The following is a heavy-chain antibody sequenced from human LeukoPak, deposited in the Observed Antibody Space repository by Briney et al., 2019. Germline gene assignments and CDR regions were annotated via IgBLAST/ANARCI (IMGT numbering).Heavy chain of an antibody. V-gene: IGHV4-34*01. CDR2: INHSGST. CDR3: AIQYYYDSSGYYLYDY. J-gene: IGHJ4*02. CDR1: GGSFSGYY. Sequence: PSETLSLTCAVYGGSFSGYYWSWIRQPPGKGLEWIGEINHSGSTNYNPSLKSRVTISVDTSKNQFSLKLSSVTAADTAVYYCAIQYYYDSSGYYLYDYWGQGTLVTVSS. D-gene: IGHD3-22*01.